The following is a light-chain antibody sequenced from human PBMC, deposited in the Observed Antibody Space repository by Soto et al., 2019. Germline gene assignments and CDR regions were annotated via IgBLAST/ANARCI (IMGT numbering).Light chain of an antibody. CDR2: LGS. V-gene: IGKV2-28*01. CDR3: MQALQSPLT. J-gene: IGKJ4*01. CDR1: QSLLHSNGFNS. Sequence: DFVMTQSPLSLVVTPGEPASISCRSSQSLLHSNGFNSVDWYLQKPGQSPQLLISLGSDRASGVTDSFSGSGSGTDFTLKITAVEAEDVGFYYCMQALQSPLTFGGGTRVEIK.